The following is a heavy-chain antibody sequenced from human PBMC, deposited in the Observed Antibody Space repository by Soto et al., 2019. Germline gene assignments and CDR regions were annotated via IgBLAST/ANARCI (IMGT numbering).Heavy chain of an antibody. Sequence: ASVKVSCKASGYTFTSYAMHWVRQAPGQRLEWMGWINAGNGNTKYSQKFQGRVTITRDTSASTAYMELSSLRSEDTAVYYCARAPAVEWLLGAYYYYGMDVCGQGTTVTVSS. CDR3: ARAPAVEWLLGAYYYYGMDV. D-gene: IGHD3-3*01. CDR1: GYTFTSYA. CDR2: INAGNGNT. J-gene: IGHJ6*01. V-gene: IGHV1-3*01.